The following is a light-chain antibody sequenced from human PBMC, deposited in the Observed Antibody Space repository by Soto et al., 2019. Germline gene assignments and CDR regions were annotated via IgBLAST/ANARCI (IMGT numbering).Light chain of an antibody. J-gene: IGKJ1*01. CDR2: SVS. Sequence: ESVLTQSPGILSLSPGERATLSCRASQSVSGHLAWYQQKPGQAPRLLIYSVSSRATGIPDRFSGSGSGTDFTLTITRLEPEDFAVYYCQHYGTSLWTFGQGTKVDIK. CDR3: QHYGTSLWT. V-gene: IGKV3-20*01. CDR1: QSVSGH.